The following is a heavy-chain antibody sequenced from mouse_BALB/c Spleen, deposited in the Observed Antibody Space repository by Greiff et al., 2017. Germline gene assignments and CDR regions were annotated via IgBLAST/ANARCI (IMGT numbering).Heavy chain of an antibody. CDR3: ASPSYRYDAGGYYAMDY. Sequence: QVQLQQPGAELVKPGASVKLSCKASGYTFTSYWMHWVKQRPGQGLEWIGEIDPSDSYTNYNQKFKGKATLTVDKSSSTAYMQLSSLTSEDSAVYYCASPSYRYDAGGYYAMDYWGQGTSVTVSA. CDR1: GYTFTSYW. D-gene: IGHD2-14*01. V-gene: IGHV1-69*02. CDR2: IDPSDSYT. J-gene: IGHJ4*01.